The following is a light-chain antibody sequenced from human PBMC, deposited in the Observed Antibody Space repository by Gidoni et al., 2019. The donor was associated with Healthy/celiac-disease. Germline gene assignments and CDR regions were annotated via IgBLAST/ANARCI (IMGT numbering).Light chain of an antibody. V-gene: IGLV3-25*03. CDR3: QSADSSHVV. Sequence: SYELTQPPSVSVPPGQTARITCSGDALPKQYAYWYQQKPGQAPVLVIYKDSERPSGIPERFSGSSSGTTVTLTISGVQAEDEADYYCQSADSSHVVFGGGTKLTVL. CDR1: ALPKQY. J-gene: IGLJ2*01. CDR2: KDS.